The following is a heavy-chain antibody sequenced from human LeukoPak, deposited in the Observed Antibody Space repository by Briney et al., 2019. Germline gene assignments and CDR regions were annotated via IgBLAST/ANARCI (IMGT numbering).Heavy chain of an antibody. CDR2: ISSSSDNT. J-gene: IGHJ6*03. Sequence: EGSLRLSCAASGFTFSSYVMTWVRQAPGKGLEWVSGISSSSDNTYYGDSVKGRFTISRDNAKNSLYLQMNSLRAEDTAVYYCARDTSGQPLYYYYYYMVVWGKGTTVTVSS. CDR1: GFTFSSYV. CDR3: ARDTSGQPLYYYYYYMVV. D-gene: IGHD3-3*01. V-gene: IGHV3-21*01.